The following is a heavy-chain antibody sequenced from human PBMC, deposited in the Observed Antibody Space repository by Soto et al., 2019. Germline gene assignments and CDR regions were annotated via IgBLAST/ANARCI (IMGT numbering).Heavy chain of an antibody. V-gene: IGHV1-18*01. CDR1: GYTFTRNG. CDR3: VKDRHSNSWPSTDV. D-gene: IGHD2-2*01. J-gene: IGHJ6*02. CDR2: ISPNSGNI. Sequence: QVHLVQSGAEVKKPGASVNVSCKTSGYTFTRNGISWVRQAPGQGLEWMGWISPNSGNIKYAQKLQGRVIMTTDTSTSTAYIELRSLRSDDTAVYYCVKDRHSNSWPSTDVWGPGTTVTVSS.